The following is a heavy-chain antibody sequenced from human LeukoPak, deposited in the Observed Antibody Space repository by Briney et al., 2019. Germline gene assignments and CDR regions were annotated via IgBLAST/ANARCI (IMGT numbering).Heavy chain of an antibody. CDR2: ILPGDSDA. CDR3: ARERWGNLDY. J-gene: IGHJ4*02. V-gene: IGHV5-51*01. Sequence: GESLKISCKASGYSFTTYLIAWVRRLPGRGLEWMAIILPGDSDARYTPSFQGQVTVSVDKSISTAYLQWTSLKASDTAMYYCARERWGNLDYWGQGTPVTVSS. CDR1: GYSFTTYL. D-gene: IGHD1-1*01.